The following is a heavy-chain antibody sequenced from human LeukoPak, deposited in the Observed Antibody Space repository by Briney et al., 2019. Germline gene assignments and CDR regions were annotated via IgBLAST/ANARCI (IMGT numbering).Heavy chain of an antibody. CDR3: AHTGSAHGDDWFDP. D-gene: IGHD7-27*01. J-gene: IGHJ5*02. Sequence: SGPTLVKPTETLTLTCTFSGSSLNTSGVGVGWIRQPPGKALEWPALISRDDDKRYSPSLKSRLTITKDTSKNQVALTLANLDPVDTATYYCAHTGSAHGDDWFDPWDQGSLVTVSS. V-gene: IGHV2-5*02. CDR1: GSSLNTSGVG. CDR2: ISRDDDK.